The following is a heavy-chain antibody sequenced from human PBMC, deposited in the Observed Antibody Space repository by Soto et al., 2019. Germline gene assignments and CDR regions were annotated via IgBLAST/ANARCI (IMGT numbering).Heavy chain of an antibody. CDR3: ASAIRGIAGAGTGLDGRGTNYYYGMDV. CDR2: IYYSGST. Sequence: PSETLSLTCTVSGGSISSYYWSWIRQPPGKGLEWIGYIYYSGSTNYNPSLKSRVTISVDTSKNQFSLKLSSVTAADTAVYYCASAIRGIAGAGTGLDGRGTNYYYGMDVWGQGTTVTVSS. J-gene: IGHJ6*02. V-gene: IGHV4-59*01. D-gene: IGHD6-19*01. CDR1: GGSISSYY.